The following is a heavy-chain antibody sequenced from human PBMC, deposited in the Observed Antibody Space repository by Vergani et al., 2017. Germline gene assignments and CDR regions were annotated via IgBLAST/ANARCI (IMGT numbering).Heavy chain of an antibody. J-gene: IGHJ3*02. CDR2: ISSSSSYI. Sequence: EVQLVESGGGLVKPGGSLRLSCAASGFTFSSYSMNWVRQAPGKGLEWVSSISSSSSYIYYADSVKGRFTISRDNAKNSLYLQMNSLRAEDTAVYYCARALRPLRLGEGDAFDIWGQGTMVTVSS. CDR3: ARALRPLRLGEGDAFDI. D-gene: IGHD3-16*01. CDR1: GFTFSSYS. V-gene: IGHV3-21*01.